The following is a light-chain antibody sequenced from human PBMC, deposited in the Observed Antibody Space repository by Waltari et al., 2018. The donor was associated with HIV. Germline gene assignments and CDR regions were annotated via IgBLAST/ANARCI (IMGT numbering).Light chain of an antibody. J-gene: IGLJ3*02. CDR1: ILAEKY. V-gene: IGLV3-27*01. CDR3: FSTTDNNLGV. Sequence: SYELTQPSSVSVSPGQTARITCSGDILAEKYGRWFQQKPGQAPVLLIYKDIERPSGIPERCSGSSSGTTVTLTTSGAQVEDEADYYCFSTTDNNLGVFGGGTQLTVL. CDR2: KDI.